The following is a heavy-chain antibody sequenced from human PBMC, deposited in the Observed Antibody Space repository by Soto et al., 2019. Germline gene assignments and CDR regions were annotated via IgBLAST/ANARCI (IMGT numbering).Heavy chain of an antibody. CDR1: GGSISGYY. CDR2: MYNTGST. Sequence: SETLSLTCIVSGGSISGYYWSWIRQPPGKGLEWIGYMYNTGSTVYNPSFKSRVTISVDTSKNQFSLKLSSVTAADTAVYYCARAKGYFDYWGQGTLVTVSS. V-gene: IGHV4-59*12. J-gene: IGHJ4*02. CDR3: ARAKGYFDY.